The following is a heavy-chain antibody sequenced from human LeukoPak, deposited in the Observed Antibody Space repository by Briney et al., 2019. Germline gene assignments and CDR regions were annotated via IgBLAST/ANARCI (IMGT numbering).Heavy chain of an antibody. J-gene: IGHJ6*03. CDR3: ARDGPGVPAEAYYYYVDV. V-gene: IGHV4-59*01. CDR1: GGSISSYY. D-gene: IGHD2-2*01. CDR2: IYYSGST. Sequence: ASETLSLTCTVSGGSISSYYWSWIRQPPGKGLEWIGYIYYSGSTNYNPSLKSRVTISVDTSKNQFSLKLSSVTAADTAVYYCARDGPGVPAEAYYYYVDVWGKGTTVTVSS.